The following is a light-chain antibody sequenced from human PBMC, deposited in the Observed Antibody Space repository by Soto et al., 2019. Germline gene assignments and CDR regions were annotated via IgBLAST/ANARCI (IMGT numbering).Light chain of an antibody. J-gene: IGKJ4*01. CDR2: AAS. CDR1: QCISSW. V-gene: IGKV1-12*01. Sequence: DIQLTQSPSSVSASVGDRVTISCRASQCISSWVAWYQQKPGKAPQLRIYAASSLQSGVPSRFTGSGSGTDFTLTINSLQPEDFSTYFCRQTNSFPLTFGGGTRVEI. CDR3: RQTNSFPLT.